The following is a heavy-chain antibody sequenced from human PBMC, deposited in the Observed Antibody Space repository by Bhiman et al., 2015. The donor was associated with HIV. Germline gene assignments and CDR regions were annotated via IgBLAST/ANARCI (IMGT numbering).Heavy chain of an antibody. J-gene: IGHJ6*02. D-gene: IGHD2-2*01. CDR2: ISSRGRNI. Sequence: QVQLVESGGGLVKPGGSLRLSCAASGFTFSDHHMSWIRQAPGKGLEWVSYISSRGRNIYYADSVKGRFTISRDNAKNSLYLQMNSLRAEDTAVYYCARSTKYCSTARCYRVHYGLDVWGQGTTVTVSS. V-gene: IGHV3-11*04. CDR3: ARSTKYCSTARCYRVHYGLDV. CDR1: GFTFSDHH.